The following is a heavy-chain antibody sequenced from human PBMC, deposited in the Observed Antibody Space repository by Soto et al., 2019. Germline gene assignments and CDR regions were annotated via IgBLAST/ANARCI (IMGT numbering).Heavy chain of an antibody. Sequence: GGSLRLSCAASGFTFSSYAMSWVRQAPGKGLEWVSAISGSGGSTYYADSVKGRFTISRDNSKNTLYLQMNSLRAEDTAVYYCAKGSEGDYSQNWFDPWGQGTLVTVSS. J-gene: IGHJ5*02. V-gene: IGHV3-23*01. CDR2: ISGSGGST. CDR1: GFTFSSYA. D-gene: IGHD4-17*01. CDR3: AKGSEGDYSQNWFDP.